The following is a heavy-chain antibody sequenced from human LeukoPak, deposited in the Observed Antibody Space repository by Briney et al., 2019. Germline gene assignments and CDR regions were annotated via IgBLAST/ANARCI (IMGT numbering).Heavy chain of an antibody. CDR1: GFTFSGSW. J-gene: IGHJ4*02. CDR2: IKPDGSDK. CDR3: ARATSWSH. V-gene: IGHV3-7*01. Sequence: GGSLRLSCAASGFTFSGSWMSWLRQAPGKGLEWVANIKPDGSDKYYVDSVKGRFTISRDNAKNSLYPQMNSLRAEDTAVYYCARATSWSHWGQGTLVTVSS. D-gene: IGHD2-2*01.